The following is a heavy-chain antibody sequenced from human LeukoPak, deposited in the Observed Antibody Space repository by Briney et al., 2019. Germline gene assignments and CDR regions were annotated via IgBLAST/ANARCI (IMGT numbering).Heavy chain of an antibody. V-gene: IGHV3-49*04. CDR1: GFTVSSNY. J-gene: IGHJ4*02. D-gene: IGHD1-1*01. CDR2: IRSKAYGETA. CDR3: TRDRGAYNLYDY. Sequence: GGSLRLSCAASGFTVSSNYVSWVRQAPGRGLEWVGFIRSKAYGETADYAASVKGRFTISRDDSKAIAYLQMNSLKTEDTAVYHCTRDRGAYNLYDYWGQGTLVTVSS.